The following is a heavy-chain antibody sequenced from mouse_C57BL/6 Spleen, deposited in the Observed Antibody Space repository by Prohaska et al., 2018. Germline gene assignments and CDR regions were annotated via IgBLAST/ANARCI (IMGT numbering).Heavy chain of an antibody. J-gene: IGHJ3*01. D-gene: IGHD1-1*01. CDR2: INPNNGGT. V-gene: IGHV1-18*01. Sequence: HGKSLEWIGDINPNNGGTIYNQKFKGKATLTVDKSSSTAYMELRSLTSEDTAVYYCARWRGSSPWFAYWGQGTLVTVSA. CDR3: ARWRGSSPWFAY.